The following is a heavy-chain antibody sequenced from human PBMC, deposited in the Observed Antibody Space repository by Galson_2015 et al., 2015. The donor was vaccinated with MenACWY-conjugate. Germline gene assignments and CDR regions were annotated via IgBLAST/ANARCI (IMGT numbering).Heavy chain of an antibody. CDR2: IYYSGST. D-gene: IGHD2-2*02. CDR3: ARDLGYQLLYGAFDI. V-gene: IGHV4-59*01. J-gene: IGHJ3*02. Sequence: SETLSLTCTVPGGSINNYYWSWIRQPPGKGLEWIGYIYYSGSTNYNPSLKSRVTISVDTSKNQFSLKLRSVTAADTAVYYCARDLGYQLLYGAFDIWGQGTMVTVSS. CDR1: GGSINNYY.